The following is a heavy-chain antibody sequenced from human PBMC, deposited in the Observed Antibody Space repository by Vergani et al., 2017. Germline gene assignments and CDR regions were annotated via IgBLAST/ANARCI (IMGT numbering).Heavy chain of an antibody. D-gene: IGHD1-26*01. Sequence: QVQLVESGGGVVQPGRSLRLSCAASGFTFSSYGMHWVRQAPGKGLEWVAVIWYDGSNKYYADSVKGRFTISRDNSKNTLYLQMNSLRAEDTAVYYCARTGLVRGSYQDYYYYGMDVWGQGTTVTVSS. CDR3: ARTGLVRGSYQDYYYYGMDV. CDR1: GFTFSSYG. J-gene: IGHJ6*02. V-gene: IGHV3-33*01. CDR2: IWYDGSNK.